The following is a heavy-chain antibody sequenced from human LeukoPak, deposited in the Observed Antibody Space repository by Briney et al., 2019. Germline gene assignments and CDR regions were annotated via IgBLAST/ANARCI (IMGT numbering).Heavy chain of an antibody. D-gene: IGHD6-19*01. CDR1: GGSISSYY. J-gene: IGHJ4*02. Sequence: SETLSLTCTVSGGSISSYYWSWIRQPPGKGLEWIGYIYYSGSTNYNPSLKSRVTISVVTSKNQFSLKLSSVTAADTAVYYCACSVAGLDYWGQGTLVTVSS. CDR3: ACSVAGLDY. V-gene: IGHV4-59*08. CDR2: IYYSGST.